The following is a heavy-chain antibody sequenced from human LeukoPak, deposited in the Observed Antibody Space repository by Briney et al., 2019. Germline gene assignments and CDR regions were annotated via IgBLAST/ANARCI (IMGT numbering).Heavy chain of an antibody. CDR1: GFTFRGYG. Sequence: PGRSLRLSCAASGFTFRGYGMHWVRQAPGKGLEWVAIIWHDGSKKYYADSVKGRFTISRDNSKNTVDLRMNSLRAEDTAVYYCAKEQTSSGYFDYWGQGTLVTVSS. D-gene: IGHD3-10*01. CDR3: AKEQTSSGYFDY. V-gene: IGHV3-33*06. CDR2: IWHDGSKK. J-gene: IGHJ4*02.